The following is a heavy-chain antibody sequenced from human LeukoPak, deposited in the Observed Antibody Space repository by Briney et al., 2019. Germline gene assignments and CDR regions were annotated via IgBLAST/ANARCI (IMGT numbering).Heavy chain of an antibody. CDR3: AELGITIFGGV. J-gene: IGHJ6*04. CDR2: ISASRGST. CDR1: GYTFSHYG. D-gene: IGHD3-10*02. V-gene: IGHV3-23*01. Sequence: EGTLRLSCAASGYTFSHYGMTWVRQAPGNGLEWVSAISASRGSTYYAGSVKGRFTISTDKSKITLYLQMSRLRAEGTAVYYCAELGITIFGGVWGKGTTVTISS.